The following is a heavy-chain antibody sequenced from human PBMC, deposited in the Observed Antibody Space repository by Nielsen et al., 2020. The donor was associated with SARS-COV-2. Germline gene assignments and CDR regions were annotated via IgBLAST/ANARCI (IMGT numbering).Heavy chain of an antibody. D-gene: IGHD3-3*01. CDR3: AKDWRTCFDY. J-gene: IGHJ4*02. CDR1: GFTFSSYG. CDR2: ISYDGSNK. Sequence: GGSLRLSCAASGFTFSSYGMHWVRQAPGKGLEWVAVISYDGSNKYYADSVKGRFTISRDNSKNTLYLQMNSLRAEDTAVYYCAKDWRTCFDYWGQGTLVTVSS. V-gene: IGHV3-30*18.